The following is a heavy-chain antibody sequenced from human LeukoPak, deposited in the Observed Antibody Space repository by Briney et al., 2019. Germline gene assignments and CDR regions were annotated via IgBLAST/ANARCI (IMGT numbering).Heavy chain of an antibody. CDR1: GFTFSSYW. V-gene: IGHV3-7*01. D-gene: IGHD7-27*01. Sequence: GGSLRLSCAASGFTFSSYWMSWVRQAPGKGLEWVANIKQDGSEKYYVDSVKGRFTISRDNAKNSLYLQMNSLRAEDSAVYYCARVVPNWGHEGNWYFDLWGRGTLVTVSS. CDR3: ARVVPNWGHEGNWYFDL. CDR2: IKQDGSEK. J-gene: IGHJ2*01.